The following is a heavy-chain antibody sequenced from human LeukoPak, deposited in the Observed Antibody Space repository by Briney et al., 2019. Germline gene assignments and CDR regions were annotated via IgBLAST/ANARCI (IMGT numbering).Heavy chain of an antibody. CDR2: IIPIFATA. Sequence: ASVKVSCKASGYTFTGYYMHWVRQAPGQGLEWMGGIIPIFATAGSAQKFQGRVTITADESTSTAYMELSSLRSEDTAVYYCARDPSMVRGEKTPYFDYWGQGTLVTVSS. J-gene: IGHJ4*02. V-gene: IGHV1-69*13. CDR1: GYTFTGYY. CDR3: ARDPSMVRGEKTPYFDY. D-gene: IGHD3-10*01.